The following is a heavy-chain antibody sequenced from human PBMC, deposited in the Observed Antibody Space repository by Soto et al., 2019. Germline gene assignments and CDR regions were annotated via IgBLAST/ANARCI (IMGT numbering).Heavy chain of an antibody. V-gene: IGHV1-8*01. J-gene: IGHJ4*02. D-gene: IGHD2-2*01. CDR2: VDPHSDNK. CDR1: GYTFTSYD. CDR3: ARFLSRTGRACSSTSCYFGPDY. Sequence: GASVKVSFKASGYTFTSYDINWVRQAPGQGLDWMGWVDPHSDNKGYAQKFRDRVTLTRDTSISTVYMELSSLRSEDTAVYYCARFLSRTGRACSSTSCYFGPDYWGQGTLVTVSS.